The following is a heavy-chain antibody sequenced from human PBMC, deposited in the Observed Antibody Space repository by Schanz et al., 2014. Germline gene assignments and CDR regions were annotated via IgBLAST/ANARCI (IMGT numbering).Heavy chain of an antibody. Sequence: QVQLVQSGAEMKKPGASVKVSCKASGYTFTSHGISWVRQAPGQGLEWMGWITAYNGDTNYALKLQGRVTMTTDTSTGTAYMELRSLRSDDTAVYYCARVQDDILTGSEYYYGMDVWGQGTTXTVSS. D-gene: IGHD3-9*01. CDR1: GYTFTSHG. J-gene: IGHJ6*02. CDR3: ARVQDDILTGSEYYYGMDV. V-gene: IGHV1-18*01. CDR2: ITAYNGDT.